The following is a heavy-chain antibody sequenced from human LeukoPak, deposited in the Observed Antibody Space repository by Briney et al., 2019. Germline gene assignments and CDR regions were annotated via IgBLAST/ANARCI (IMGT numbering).Heavy chain of an antibody. V-gene: IGHV4-34*01. CDR1: GDSFSRYF. Sequence: SETLSLTCAVSGDSFSRYFLSWLRQTPEKGLEWIGEINHSGGTNYKPSLKSRVTISVGTANNQFSLRVTSVTAADAGVYYCASPRDGRYTFDIWGQGTPVTVSS. CDR2: INHSGGT. D-gene: IGHD5-24*01. J-gene: IGHJ3*02. CDR3: ASPRDGRYTFDI.